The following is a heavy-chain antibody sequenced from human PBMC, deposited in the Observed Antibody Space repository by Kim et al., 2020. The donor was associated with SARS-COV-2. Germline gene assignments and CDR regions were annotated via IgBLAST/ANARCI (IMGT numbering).Heavy chain of an antibody. CDR3: ARGDYDILTGYSDY. D-gene: IGHD3-9*01. J-gene: IGHJ4*02. CDR2: IIPIFGTA. V-gene: IGHV1-69*06. Sequence: SVKVSCKASGGTFSSYAISWVRQAPGQGLEWMGGIIPIFGTANYAQKFQGRVTITADKSTSTAYMELSSLRSEDTAVYYCARGDYDILTGYSDYWGQGTLVTVSS. CDR1: GGTFSSYA.